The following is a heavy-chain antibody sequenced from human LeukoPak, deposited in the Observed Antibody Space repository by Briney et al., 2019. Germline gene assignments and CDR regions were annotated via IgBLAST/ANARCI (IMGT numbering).Heavy chain of an antibody. Sequence: GGSLRLSCAASGFTLSSYWMHWVRQAPGKGLVWVSGINSDGGSTRYADSVKGRFIITRDNAKNMLYLQMNSLRAEGTAVYYCAKDRVAVARRGFDPWGQGTLVTVSS. CDR1: GFTLSSYW. CDR2: INSDGGST. J-gene: IGHJ5*02. D-gene: IGHD6-19*01. V-gene: IGHV3-74*01. CDR3: AKDRVAVARRGFDP.